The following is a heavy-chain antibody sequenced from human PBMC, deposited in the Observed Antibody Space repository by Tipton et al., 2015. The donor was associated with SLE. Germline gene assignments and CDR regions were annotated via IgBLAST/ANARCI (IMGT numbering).Heavy chain of an antibody. D-gene: IGHD3-22*01. CDR1: GGSISRGSFY. V-gene: IGHV4-39*07. Sequence: TLSLTCTVSGGSISRGSFYWSWIRQPPGKGLEWIGSIYYSGSTYYNPSLKSRVTISVDTSKNQFSLKLSSVTAADTAVYYFARENSSGYFDYWGQGTLVTFSS. CDR3: ARENSSGYFDY. J-gene: IGHJ4*02. CDR2: IYYSGST.